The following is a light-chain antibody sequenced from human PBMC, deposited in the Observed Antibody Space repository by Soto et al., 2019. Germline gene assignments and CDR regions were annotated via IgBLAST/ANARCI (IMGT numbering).Light chain of an antibody. J-gene: IGKJ5*01. CDR3: QQYNKWPPIT. V-gene: IGKV3-15*01. CDR1: QSVGSN. Sequence: EIVMTQSPATLPVSPGERATLSCRASQSVGSNLAWYQQKPGQAPRLLIYGASTRATGIPARFSGSGSGTEFTLTISSLQSEDFAVYYCQQYNKWPPITFGQGTRLEIK. CDR2: GAS.